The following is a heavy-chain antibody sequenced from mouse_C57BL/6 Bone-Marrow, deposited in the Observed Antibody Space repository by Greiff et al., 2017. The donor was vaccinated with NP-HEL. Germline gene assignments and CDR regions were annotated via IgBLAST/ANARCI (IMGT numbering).Heavy chain of an antibody. V-gene: IGHV10-1*01. D-gene: IGHD1-1*01. J-gene: IGHJ3*01. CDR3: VRDYYGSPWFAY. Sequence: EVKVIESGGGLVQPKGSLKLSCAASGFSFNTYAMNWVRQAPGKGLEWVARIRSKSNNYATYYADSVKDRFTISRDDSESMLYLQMNNLKTEDTAMYYCVRDYYGSPWFAYWGQGTLVTVSA. CDR1: GFSFNTYA. CDR2: IRSKSNNYAT.